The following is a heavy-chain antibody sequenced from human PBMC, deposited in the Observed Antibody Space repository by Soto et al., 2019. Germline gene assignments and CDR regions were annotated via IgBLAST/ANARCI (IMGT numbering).Heavy chain of an antibody. V-gene: IGHV1-18*04. CDR3: ARGAMVRGVTSDIDY. CDR1: GYTFTGYY. J-gene: IGHJ4*02. Sequence: QVQLVQSGAEVKKPGASVKVSCKASGYTFTGYYMHWVRQAPGQGLEWMGWISAYNGNTNYAQKLQGRVTMTTDTSTSTAYMELRSLRSDDTAVYYCARGAMVRGVTSDIDYWGQGTLVTVSS. CDR2: ISAYNGNT. D-gene: IGHD3-10*01.